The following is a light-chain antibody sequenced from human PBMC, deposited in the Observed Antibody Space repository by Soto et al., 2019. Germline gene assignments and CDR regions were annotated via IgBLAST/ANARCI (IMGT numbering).Light chain of an antibody. J-gene: IGKJ4*01. CDR1: QSVRTY. CDR3: QQRSNWPQLT. CDR2: DAS. V-gene: IGKV3-11*01. Sequence: EIVLTQSPATLSLSPGERATLSCRASQSVRTYLAWYQQKPGQAPRLLIYDASNTAPGIPARFSGSGSGTDFTLTISSLEPEDFAVYYCQQRSNWPQLTFGGGTKVEIK.